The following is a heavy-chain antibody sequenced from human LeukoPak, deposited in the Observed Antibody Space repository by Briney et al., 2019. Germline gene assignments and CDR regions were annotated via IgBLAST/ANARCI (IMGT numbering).Heavy chain of an antibody. D-gene: IGHD3-22*01. CDR1: GGSISSGGYY. CDR2: IYHSGST. CDR3: ARQISSGYYVDY. Sequence: PSQTLSLTCTVSGGSISSGGYYWSWIRQPPGKGLEWIGYIYHSGSTYYNPSLKSRVTISVDTSKNQFSLKLSSVTAADTAVYYCARQISSGYYVDYWGQGTLVTVSS. V-gene: IGHV4-30-2*03. J-gene: IGHJ4*02.